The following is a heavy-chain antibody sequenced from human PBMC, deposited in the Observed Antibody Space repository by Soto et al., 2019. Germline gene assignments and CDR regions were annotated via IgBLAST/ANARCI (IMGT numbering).Heavy chain of an antibody. D-gene: IGHD3-22*01. J-gene: IGHJ3*02. CDR1: GFTFSSYA. CDR3: AKVLLNDDSSGYSGSGAFDI. CDR2: IDVSGGGT. V-gene: IGHV3-23*01. Sequence: GGSLRLSGAACGFTFSSYAMTWVRQAPGKGLAWVSSIDVSGGGTNYADSVLGRFTVARDKCKNTLFLQMNSLRAEDTAVYYCAKVLLNDDSSGYSGSGAFDIWGRRTMVTVAS.